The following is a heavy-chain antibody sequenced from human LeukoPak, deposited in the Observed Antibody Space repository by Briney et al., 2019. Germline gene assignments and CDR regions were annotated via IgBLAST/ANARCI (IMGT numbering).Heavy chain of an antibody. CDR2: IYYSGST. CDR3: AGYDFWSGYYFDY. V-gene: IGHV4-61*01. Sequence: SETLSLTCTVSGGSVSSGSYYWSWIRQPPGKGLEWIGYIYYSGSTNYNPSLKSRVTISVDTSKNQISLKLSSVTAADTAVYYCAGYDFWSGYYFDYWGQGTLVTVSS. D-gene: IGHD3-3*01. J-gene: IGHJ4*02. CDR1: GGSVSSGSYY.